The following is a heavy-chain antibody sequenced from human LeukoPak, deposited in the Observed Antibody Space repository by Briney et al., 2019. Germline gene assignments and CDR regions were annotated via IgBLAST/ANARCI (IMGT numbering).Heavy chain of an antibody. D-gene: IGHD1-7*01. Sequence: ASVKVSCKASGYTFTGYYMHWVPQAPGQGPEWMGWINPNSGGTNYAQKFQGRVTMTRDTSISTAYMELSRLRSDDTAVYYCARGLVPPGWNYGYWGQGTLVTVSS. CDR1: GYTFTGYY. CDR3: ARGLVPPGWNYGY. CDR2: INPNSGGT. V-gene: IGHV1-2*02. J-gene: IGHJ4*02.